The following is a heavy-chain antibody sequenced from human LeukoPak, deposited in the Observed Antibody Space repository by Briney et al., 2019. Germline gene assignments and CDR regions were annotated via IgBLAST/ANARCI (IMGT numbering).Heavy chain of an antibody. V-gene: IGHV4-59*01. D-gene: IGHD6-13*01. Sequence: PSETLSLTCTVSGGSISSYYWSWIRQPPGKGLEWIGYIYYSGSTIYNPSLKSRVTISVDTSKNQFSLKLSSVTAADTAVYYCARGTPRIAAAPIDYWGQGTLVTVSS. CDR2: IYYSGST. J-gene: IGHJ4*02. CDR1: GGSISSYY. CDR3: ARGTPRIAAAPIDY.